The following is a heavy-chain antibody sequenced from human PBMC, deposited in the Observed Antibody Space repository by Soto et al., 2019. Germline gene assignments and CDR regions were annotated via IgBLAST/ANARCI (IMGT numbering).Heavy chain of an antibody. CDR3: ARGHAGTMDV. Sequence: PSQTLSLTCAISGDSVSSNGAAWNWIRRSPSRGLQWLGRTYYRSKWNNDYAVSVKSRITINPDTSKNQFSLQLNSVTPEDTAVYYCARGHAGTMDVWGQGTTVTVSS. CDR2: TYYRSKWNN. J-gene: IGHJ6*02. CDR1: GDSVSSNGAA. V-gene: IGHV6-1*01. D-gene: IGHD1-1*01.